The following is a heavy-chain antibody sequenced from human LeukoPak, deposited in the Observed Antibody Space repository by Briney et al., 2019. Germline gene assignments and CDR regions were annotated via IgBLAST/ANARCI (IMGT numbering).Heavy chain of an antibody. CDR2: IYHSGST. D-gene: IGHD3-22*01. V-gene: IGHV4-38-2*02. CDR3: ARDPPYSFSYDSSGYFGPDS. J-gene: IGHJ5*01. CDR1: GYSISSGYY. Sequence: SETLSLTCTVSGYSISSGYYWGWIRQPPGKGLEWIGSIYHSGSTYYNPSLKSRVTISVDTSKNQFSLKLSSVTAADTAVYYCARDPPYSFSYDSSGYFGPDSGGRGPLVTVSS.